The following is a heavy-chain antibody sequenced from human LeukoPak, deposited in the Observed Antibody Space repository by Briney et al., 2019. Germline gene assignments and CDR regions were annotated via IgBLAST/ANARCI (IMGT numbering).Heavy chain of an antibody. D-gene: IGHD2-15*01. CDR1: GFSLGSNS. Sequence: GGSRRLSWAPAGFSLGSNSMNWVRPAPGRGRGWVSYICRSSSTIYYADSVKGRFTISRDNAKNSLYLQMNSLRDEDTAVYYCARDSLAAPLLHWGQGTLVTVSS. V-gene: IGHV3-48*02. CDR3: ARDSLAAPLLH. J-gene: IGHJ4*02. CDR2: ICRSSSTI.